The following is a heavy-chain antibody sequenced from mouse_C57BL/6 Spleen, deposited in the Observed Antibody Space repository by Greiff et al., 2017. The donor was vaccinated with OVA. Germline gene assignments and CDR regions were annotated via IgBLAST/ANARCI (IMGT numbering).Heavy chain of an antibody. D-gene: IGHD1-1*01. J-gene: IGHJ3*01. CDR3: AREDDGSSYPFAY. CDR1: GYSFTGYY. Sequence: EVQLQQSGPGLVKPGASVKISCKASGYSFTGYYMNWVKQSPEKSLEWIGEINPSTGGTTYNQKFKAKATLTVDKSSSTAYMQLKSLTSEDSAVYYCAREDDGSSYPFAYWGQGTLVTVSA. V-gene: IGHV1-42*01. CDR2: INPSTGGT.